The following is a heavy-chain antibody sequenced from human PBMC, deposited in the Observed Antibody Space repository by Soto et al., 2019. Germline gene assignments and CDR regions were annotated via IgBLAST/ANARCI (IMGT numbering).Heavy chain of an antibody. CDR3: AAARGGGGY. Sequence: EVQLVESGGGLIQPGGSLRLSCAVSGFTVSNNYMSWVRQAPGKGLEGVSVIYSGGYTAYGDSVKGRFTISRDNSNNTVYFKVNGLRAAATAVFFCAAARGGGGYWGQGTLVTVSS. D-gene: IGHD3-10*01. CDR1: GFTVSNNY. V-gene: IGHV3-53*01. J-gene: IGHJ4*02. CDR2: IYSGGYT.